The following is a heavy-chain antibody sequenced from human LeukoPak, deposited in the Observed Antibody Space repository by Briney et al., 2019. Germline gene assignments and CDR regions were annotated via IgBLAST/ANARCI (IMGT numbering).Heavy chain of an antibody. CDR2: ISSIISTL. CDR1: GLPFSTYA. Sequence: PGGSLRLSCAASGLPFSTYAMTWVRQAPGAGLEWASYISSIISTLYYAHSLKGRFTTSRDNAKNSLYLQTNSLRDEDTAVYYCARAQTYYGSGSYLSWGQGTLVTVSS. CDR3: ARAQTYYGSGSYLS. D-gene: IGHD3-10*01. V-gene: IGHV3-48*02. J-gene: IGHJ5*02.